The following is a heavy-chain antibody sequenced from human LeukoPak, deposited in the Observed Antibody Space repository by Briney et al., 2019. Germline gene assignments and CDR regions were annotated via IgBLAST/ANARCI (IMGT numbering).Heavy chain of an antibody. CDR3: TRGLRREQQLLRAFDD. CDR2: MNPNSGNT. D-gene: IGHD6-13*01. J-gene: IGHJ4*02. CDR1: GYTFSSYD. V-gene: IGHV1-8*01. Sequence: ASVKVSCKASGYTFSSYDINWVRQATGQGLEWMGWMNPNSGNTGYAQKFQGRVSMTSNTSISTAYMELSSLRSEDTAVYYCTRGLRREQQLLRAFDDWGQGALVTVSS.